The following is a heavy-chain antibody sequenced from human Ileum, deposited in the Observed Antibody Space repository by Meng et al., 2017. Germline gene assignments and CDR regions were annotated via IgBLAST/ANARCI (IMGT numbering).Heavy chain of an antibody. CDR1: GVSISSAIW. CDR3: AKAAAYNLDI. CDR2: IFQSGST. V-gene: IGHV4-4*02. J-gene: IGHJ4*02. D-gene: IGHD1-14*01. Sequence: VRCRGPGPGLVKPSGTLSLTCAVSGVSISSAIWWGWVRQPPGKGLEWIGEIFQSGSTNYNPSLKSRVSISVDKSKNHLSLSLSSVTAADTAVYYCAKAAAYNLDIWGQGALVTVSS.